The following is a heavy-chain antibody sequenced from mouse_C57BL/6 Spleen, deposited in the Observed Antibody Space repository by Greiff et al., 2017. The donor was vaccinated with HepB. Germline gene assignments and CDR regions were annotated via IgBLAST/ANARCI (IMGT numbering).Heavy chain of an antibody. D-gene: IGHD1-1*01. CDR2: IHPNSGST. CDR1: GYTFTSYW. Sequence: QVQLKQPGAELVKPGASVKLSCKASGYTFTSYWMHWVKQRPGQGLEWIGMIHPNSGSTNYNEKFKSKATLTVDKSSSTAYMQLSSLTSEDSAVYYCARGITTVVATDYFDYWGQGTTLTVSS. CDR3: ARGITTVVATDYFDY. J-gene: IGHJ2*01. V-gene: IGHV1-64*01.